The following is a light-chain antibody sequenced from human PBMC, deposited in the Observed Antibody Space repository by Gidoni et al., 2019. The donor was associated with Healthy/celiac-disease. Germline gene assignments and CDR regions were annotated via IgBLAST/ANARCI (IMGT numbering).Light chain of an antibody. J-gene: IGKJ4*01. CDR2: DAS. V-gene: IGKV1-33*01. CDR1: QDISNY. CDR3: QQYDNLPLT. Sequence: DIQMTHAPSSLSASVGDRVTITCQARQDISNYLTWYQQKPGKAPKLLIYDASNLETGVPSRFSGSGSGTDFTFTISSLQPDDIATYYCQQYDNLPLTFXGXTKVEIK.